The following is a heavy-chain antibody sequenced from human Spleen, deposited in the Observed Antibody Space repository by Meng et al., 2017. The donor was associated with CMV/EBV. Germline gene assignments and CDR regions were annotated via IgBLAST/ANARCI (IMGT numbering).Heavy chain of an antibody. Sequence: GGSLRLSCAVSGFTFSSYSMNWVRQAPGKGLEWVSSITSSGSYIYYADSVKGRFTISRDNAKNSLYLQMNSLRAEDTAVYYCASPLWFGESHYGMDVWGQGTTVTVSS. CDR3: ASPLWFGESHYGMDV. CDR1: GFTFSSYS. CDR2: ITSSGSYI. D-gene: IGHD3-10*01. V-gene: IGHV3-21*01. J-gene: IGHJ6*02.